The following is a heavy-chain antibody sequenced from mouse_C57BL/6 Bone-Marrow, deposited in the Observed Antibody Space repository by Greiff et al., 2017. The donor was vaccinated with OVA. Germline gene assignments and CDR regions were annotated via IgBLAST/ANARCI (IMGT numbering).Heavy chain of an antibody. V-gene: IGHV5-4*01. CDR1: GFTFSSYA. Sequence: EVQFVEPGGGLVKPGGSLKLSCAASGFTFSSYAMPWVRQTPEKRLEWVANISDGGSYTYYPDNVKGRFTISIDTATNKPYMQMSHLKSEDTAMYYCARDGGYRFAYWGQGTLVTVSA. CDR3: ARDGGYRFAY. J-gene: IGHJ3*01. D-gene: IGHD1-1*02. CDR2: ISDGGSYT.